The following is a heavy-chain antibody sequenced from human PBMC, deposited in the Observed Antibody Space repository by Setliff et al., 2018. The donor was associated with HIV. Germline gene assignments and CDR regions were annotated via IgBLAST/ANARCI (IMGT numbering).Heavy chain of an antibody. CDR1: GYTFTSYG. J-gene: IGHJ3*02. D-gene: IGHD5-18*01. CDR2: VIPIFNTT. CDR3: ARGRSYDGSGYSDDAFDI. Sequence: ASVKVSCKASGYTFTSYGITWVRQAPGKGLEWMGGVIPIFNTTHYAQKFQGRFTMTTDTSTDTAYMELNRLRSGDTAVYYCARGRSYDGSGYSDDAFDIWGQGTMVTVS. V-gene: IGHV1-18*01.